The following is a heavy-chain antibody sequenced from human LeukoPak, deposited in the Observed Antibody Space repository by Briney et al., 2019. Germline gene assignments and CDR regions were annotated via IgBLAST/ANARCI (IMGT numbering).Heavy chain of an antibody. J-gene: IGHJ4*02. CDR2: INAGNGNT. CDR3: ARPNYYDSHFDY. D-gene: IGHD3-22*01. V-gene: IGHV1-3*01. Sequence: ASVKVSCKASGYTFTSYTMHWVRQAPGQRLEWMGWINAGNGNTRYSQKFQGRVTITRDTSATTAFMELSSLRSEDTAVYYCARPNYYDSHFDYWGQGTLVTVSS. CDR1: GYTFTSYT.